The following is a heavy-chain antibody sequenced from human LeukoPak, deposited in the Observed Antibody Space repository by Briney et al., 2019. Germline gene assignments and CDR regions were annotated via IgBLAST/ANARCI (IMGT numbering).Heavy chain of an antibody. CDR3: AKGYGSGSYYDYYYYYGMDV. V-gene: IGHV3-23*01. Sequence: PGGSLRLSCAASGFIFSDNAMGWVRQAPGKGLEWVSAISGSGGSTYYADSVKGRFTISRDNSKNTLYLQMNSLRAEDTAVYYCAKGYGSGSYYDYYYYYGMDVWGQGTTVTVSS. J-gene: IGHJ6*02. CDR1: GFIFSDNA. D-gene: IGHD3-10*01. CDR2: ISGSGGST.